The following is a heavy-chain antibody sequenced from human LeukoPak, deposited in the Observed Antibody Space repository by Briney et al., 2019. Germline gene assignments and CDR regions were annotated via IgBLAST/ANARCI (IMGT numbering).Heavy chain of an antibody. Sequence: SETLSLTCTVSGGSISSSSYYWGWIRQPPGQGLEWIGTIYYSGRTYYNPSLQSRVTISLDTSKNQFSLKLSSVTAADTAFYYCARANSDDSSWFPKTWFDPWGQGTLVTVSS. D-gene: IGHD6-13*01. V-gene: IGHV4-39*07. CDR2: IYYSGRT. CDR3: ARANSDDSSWFPKTWFDP. J-gene: IGHJ5*02. CDR1: GGSISSSSYY.